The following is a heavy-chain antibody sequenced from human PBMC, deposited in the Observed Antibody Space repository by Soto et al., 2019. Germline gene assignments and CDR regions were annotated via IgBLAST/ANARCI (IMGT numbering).Heavy chain of an antibody. CDR1: GFTFSSYS. J-gene: IGHJ5*02. V-gene: IGHV3-48*02. CDR3: ATLTRYYYDSSGYSNWFDP. D-gene: IGHD3-22*01. CDR2: ISSSSSTI. Sequence: GGSLRLSCAASGFTFSSYSMNWVRQAPGKGLEWVSYISSSSSTIYYADSVKGRFTISRDNAKNSLYLQMNSLRDEDTAVYYCATLTRYYYDSSGYSNWFDPWGQGTLVTVSS.